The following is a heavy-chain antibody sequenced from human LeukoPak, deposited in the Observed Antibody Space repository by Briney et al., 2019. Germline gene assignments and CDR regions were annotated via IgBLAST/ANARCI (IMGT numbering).Heavy chain of an antibody. CDR3: AREWQGGIAAAGTRIEGDY. CDR1: GFSVSGYW. D-gene: IGHD6-13*01. CDR2: IKRDGSEK. J-gene: IGHJ4*02. Sequence: PGGALRLSCAGSGFSVSGYWMTWVRPAPGKGLELVANIKRDGSEKNYVDSVKGRFTISRDNAENSLFLQMNSLRVEDTAVYYCAREWQGGIAAAGTRIEGDYWGQGTLVAVSS. V-gene: IGHV3-7*01.